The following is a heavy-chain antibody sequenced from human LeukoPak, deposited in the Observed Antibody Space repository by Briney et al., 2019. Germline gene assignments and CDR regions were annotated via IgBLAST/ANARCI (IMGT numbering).Heavy chain of an antibody. D-gene: IGHD3-22*01. CDR2: IGTAGDT. V-gene: IGHV3-13*01. CDR1: GFTFSSYD. CDR3: ARATYYYDSSGYSGVAFDI. Sequence: PGGALRLSCAASGFTFSSYDMHWVRQATGKDLEWVSAIGTAGDTYYPGSVKGRFTISRENAKNSLYLQMNSLRAGDTAVYYCARATYYYDSSGYSGVAFDIWGQGTMVTVSS. J-gene: IGHJ3*02.